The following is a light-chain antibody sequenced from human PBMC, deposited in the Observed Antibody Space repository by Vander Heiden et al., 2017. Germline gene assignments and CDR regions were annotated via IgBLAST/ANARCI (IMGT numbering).Light chain of an antibody. J-gene: IGKJ1*01. CDR3: QQYNSYSGT. V-gene: IGKV1-5*03. CDR2: KAS. CDR1: QSISSW. Sequence: DIQMTHSPSTLSASVGERITITCRASQSISSWLAWYQQKPGKDPKLLIYKASSLESGVPSRFSGSGSGTEFTLTISSLQPDDFATYYCQQYNSYSGTFGQGTKVEIK.